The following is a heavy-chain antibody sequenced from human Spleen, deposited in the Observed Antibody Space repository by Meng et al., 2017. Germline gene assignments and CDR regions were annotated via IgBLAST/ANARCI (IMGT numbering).Heavy chain of an antibody. CDR2: LGAHPGDT. Sequence: HVQLLQSGAEVKQPGASLKVSCKASDYTFTGYGVCWVRQAPGQGLEWMAWLGAHPGDTSHAPKFAGRVTVTADTATATAYMELRSLRSDDTAVYYCARGTPGRSYCDYWGLGTLVTVSS. CDR3: ARGTPGRSYCDY. CDR1: DYTFTGYG. D-gene: IGHD3-10*01. V-gene: IGHV1-18*01. J-gene: IGHJ4*02.